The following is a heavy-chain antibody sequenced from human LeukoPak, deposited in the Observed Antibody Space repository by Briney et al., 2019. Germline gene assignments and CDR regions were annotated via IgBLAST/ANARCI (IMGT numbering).Heavy chain of an antibody. CDR3: TTRLGSGSLITLFDY. D-gene: IGHD6-19*01. J-gene: IGHJ4*02. Sequence: PGVSLRLSCAASGFTFSNAWMSWVRQAPGKGLEWVGRIKSKTDGGTTDYAAPVKGRFTISRDDSKNTLYLQMNSLKTEDTAVYYCTTRLGSGSLITLFDYWGQGTLVTVSS. V-gene: IGHV3-15*01. CDR2: IKSKTDGGTT. CDR1: GFTFSNAW.